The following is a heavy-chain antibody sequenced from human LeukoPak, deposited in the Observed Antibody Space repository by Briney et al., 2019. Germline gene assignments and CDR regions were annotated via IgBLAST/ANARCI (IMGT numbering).Heavy chain of an antibody. CDR3: ARNDSSGYFDY. CDR1: DSSISSTSY. J-gene: IGHJ4*02. V-gene: IGHV4-38-2*01. Sequence: PSETLSLTCAVSDSSISSTSYWGWIRQPPGKGLEWIGSIYHSGGTVYNPSLKSRVTISVDTSKKQISLKLTSVTAADTAVYYCARNDSSGYFDYWGQGTLVTVSS. CDR2: IYHSGGT. D-gene: IGHD3-22*01.